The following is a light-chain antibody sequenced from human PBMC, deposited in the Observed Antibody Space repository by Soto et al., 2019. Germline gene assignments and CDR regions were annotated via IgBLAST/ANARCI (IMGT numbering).Light chain of an antibody. CDR1: QTISNY. V-gene: IGKV1-39*01. CDR3: LQTYTTLTWT. CDR2: AVS. Sequence: DIKMTQSPSSLSAPVGNRVTITCRASQTISNYLQWYQQKSGQPPKLLVYAVSILRSGVPSRFSGSGSGTDFTLAINSLQPGDFATYYCLQTYTTLTWTFGQGTKVEI. J-gene: IGKJ1*01.